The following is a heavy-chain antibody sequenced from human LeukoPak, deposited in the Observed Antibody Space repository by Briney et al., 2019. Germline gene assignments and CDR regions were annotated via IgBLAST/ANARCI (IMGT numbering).Heavy chain of an antibody. Sequence: PSETLSLTCAVSGGSISSGGYSWSWIRQPPGKGLEWIGSIYYSGSTYYNPSLKSRVTISVDTSKNQFSLKLSSVTAADTAVYYCARWGTYCSGGSCHFDYWGQGTLVTVSS. D-gene: IGHD2-15*01. J-gene: IGHJ4*02. CDR1: GGSISSGGYS. CDR2: IYYSGST. CDR3: ARWGTYCSGGSCHFDY. V-gene: IGHV4-39*07.